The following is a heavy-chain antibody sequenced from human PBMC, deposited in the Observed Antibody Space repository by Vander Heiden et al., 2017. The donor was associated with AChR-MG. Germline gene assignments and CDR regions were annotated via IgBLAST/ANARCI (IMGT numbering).Heavy chain of an antibody. Sequence: DVQLVQSGAEVKKPGESLTISCKGTGYDFSRHWIGWVRQLPGKGLEWMGIIYPGDSDAKYNPSFQGQVTFSVDNSINTAYLRWDSLQVSDTATYFCARHQSLGGVTVPFDNWGQGTPVTVST. D-gene: IGHD2-21*02. CDR3: ARHQSLGGVTVPFDN. J-gene: IGHJ4*02. CDR1: GYDFSRHW. V-gene: IGHV5-51*01. CDR2: IYPGDSDA.